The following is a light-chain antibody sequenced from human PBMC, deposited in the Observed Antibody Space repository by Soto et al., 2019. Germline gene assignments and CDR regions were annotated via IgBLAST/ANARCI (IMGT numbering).Light chain of an antibody. CDR1: QSVSSSY. J-gene: IGKJ1*01. CDR3: QQYGSSSWT. CDR2: GAS. V-gene: IGKV3-20*01. Sequence: EIVLTQSPGTLSLSPGERATISCRASQSVSSSYLAWYQQKPGQAPRLLIYGASSRATGIPDRFSGSGSGTDFTLTISRLEPEDFAVYYCQQYGSSSWTFGQGTKVEIK.